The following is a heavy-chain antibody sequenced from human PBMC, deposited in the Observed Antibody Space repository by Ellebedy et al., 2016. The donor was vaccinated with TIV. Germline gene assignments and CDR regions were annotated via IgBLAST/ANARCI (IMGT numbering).Heavy chain of an antibody. CDR2: IIPIFGTA. V-gene: IGHV1-69*13. J-gene: IGHJ6*02. CDR3: ARGVDTRYYGMDV. Sequence: SVKVSXXASGGTFSSYAIRWVRQAPGQGLEWVGGIIPIFGTANYAQKFQGRVTITADESTSTAYMELSSLRPEDTAVYYCARGVDTRYYGMDVWGQGTTVTVSS. CDR1: GGTFSSYA. D-gene: IGHD5-18*01.